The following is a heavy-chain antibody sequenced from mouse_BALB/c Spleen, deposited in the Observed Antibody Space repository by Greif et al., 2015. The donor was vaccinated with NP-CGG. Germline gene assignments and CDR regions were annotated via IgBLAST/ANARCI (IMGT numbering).Heavy chain of an antibody. V-gene: IGHV5-6-3*01. CDR1: GFTFSSYG. CDR2: INSNGGST. Sequence: EVQLVESGGGLVQPGGSLKLSCAASGFTFSSYGMSWVRQTPDKRLELVATINSNGGSTYYPDSVKGRFTISRDNAKNTLYLQMSSLKSEDTAMYYCARAHYYGYEGAMDYWGQGTSVTVSS. D-gene: IGHD1-2*01. J-gene: IGHJ4*01. CDR3: ARAHYYGYEGAMDY.